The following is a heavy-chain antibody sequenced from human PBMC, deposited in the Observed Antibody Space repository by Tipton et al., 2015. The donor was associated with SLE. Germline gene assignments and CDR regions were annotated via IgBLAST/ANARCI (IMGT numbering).Heavy chain of an antibody. Sequence: TLSLTCNVSGVSISNYYWTWIRQPPGKGLEWIGYVYSSGSTNYNPSLKSRVTISLDTSKNRFALKLTSVTAADTALYYCARGKRHYDVLTGYYSKPHYFDFWGQGTVVAVSP. CDR2: VYSSGST. V-gene: IGHV4-59*08. CDR3: ARGKRHYDVLTGYYSKPHYFDF. J-gene: IGHJ4*02. CDR1: GVSISNYY. D-gene: IGHD3-9*01.